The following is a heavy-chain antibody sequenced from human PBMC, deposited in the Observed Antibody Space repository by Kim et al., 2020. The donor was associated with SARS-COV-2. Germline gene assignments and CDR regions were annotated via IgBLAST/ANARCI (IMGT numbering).Heavy chain of an antibody. D-gene: IGHD6-13*01. Sequence: SETLSLTCAVYGGSFSGYYWSWIRQPPGKGLEWIGEINHSGSTNYNPSLKSRVTISVDTSKNQFSLKLSSVTAADTAVYYCARCFQLGSWYVLMYYFDYWGQGTLVTVSS. V-gene: IGHV4-34*01. CDR2: INHSGST. J-gene: IGHJ4*02. CDR1: GGSFSGYY. CDR3: ARCFQLGSWYVLMYYFDY.